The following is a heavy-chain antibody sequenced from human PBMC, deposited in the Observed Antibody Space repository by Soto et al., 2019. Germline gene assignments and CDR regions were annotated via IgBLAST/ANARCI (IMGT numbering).Heavy chain of an antibody. CDR3: AKCPYSSTRYHWFDP. CDR1: GFTFSSYA. V-gene: IGHV3-23*01. CDR2: ISGSGGST. D-gene: IGHD6-13*01. Sequence: VSLRLSCAASGFTFSSYAMSWVRQAPGKGLEWVSAISGSGGSTYYADSVKGRFTISRDNSKHTLYLQMNSLRAEDTAVYYCAKCPYSSTRYHWFDPWGQGTMVTVSS. J-gene: IGHJ5*02.